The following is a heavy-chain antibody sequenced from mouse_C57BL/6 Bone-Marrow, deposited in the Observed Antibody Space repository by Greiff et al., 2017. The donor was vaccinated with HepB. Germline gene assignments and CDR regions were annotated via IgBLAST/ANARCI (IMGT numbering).Heavy chain of an antibody. Sequence: QVQLQQSGPELVKPGASVKISCKASGYAFSSSWMNWVKQRPGKGLEWIGRIYPGDGDTNYNGKFKGKATLTADKSSSTAYMQLSSLTSEDSAVYFCARYWLLSFDYWGQGTTLTVSS. D-gene: IGHD2-3*01. J-gene: IGHJ2*01. CDR1: GYAFSSSW. CDR3: ARYWLLSFDY. V-gene: IGHV1-82*01. CDR2: IYPGDGDT.